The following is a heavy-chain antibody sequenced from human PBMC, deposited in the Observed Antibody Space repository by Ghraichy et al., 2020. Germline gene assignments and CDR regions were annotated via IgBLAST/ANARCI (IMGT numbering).Heavy chain of an antibody. CDR2: ISSSSSSI. J-gene: IGHJ4*02. CDR1: GFTFSSYS. D-gene: IGHD6-6*01. Sequence: ETLSLTCAASGFTFSSYSLNWVRQAPGKGLEWVSFISSSSSSIYYADSVKGRFTISRDNAENSLYLQMNSLRDEDTAVYYCVRDVRGSSSHWGQGTLVTVSS. CDR3: VRDVRGSSSH. V-gene: IGHV3-48*02.